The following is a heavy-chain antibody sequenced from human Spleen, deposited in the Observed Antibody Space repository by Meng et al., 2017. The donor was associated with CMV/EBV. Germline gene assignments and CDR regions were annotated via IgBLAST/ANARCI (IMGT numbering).Heavy chain of an antibody. CDR1: GFTFSSYA. Sequence: GESLKISCAASGFTFSSYAMHWVRQAPGKGLEWVAVISYDGSNKYYADSVKGRFTISRDNSKNTLYLQMNSLRAEDTAVYYCGVSGSGWLADYWGQGTLVTVSS. V-gene: IGHV3-30-3*01. CDR3: GVSGSGWLADY. D-gene: IGHD6-19*01. CDR2: ISYDGSNK. J-gene: IGHJ4*02.